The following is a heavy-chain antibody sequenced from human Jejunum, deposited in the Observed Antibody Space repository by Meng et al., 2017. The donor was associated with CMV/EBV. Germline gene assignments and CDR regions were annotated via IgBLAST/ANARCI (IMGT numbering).Heavy chain of an antibody. CDR3: ADIGVGDQGF. Sequence: QLGESGGGLIQPGGSLRLSCAASGLTVSSHYMSWVRQAPGKGLEWVSVIDTDGKTYYADSVKGRFAISRDNSKNTLYLQMSSLRVEDTAVYSCADIGVGDQGFWGQGTLVTVSS. CDR1: GLTVSSHY. D-gene: IGHD3-3*01. CDR2: IDTDGKT. V-gene: IGHV3-53*01. J-gene: IGHJ4*02.